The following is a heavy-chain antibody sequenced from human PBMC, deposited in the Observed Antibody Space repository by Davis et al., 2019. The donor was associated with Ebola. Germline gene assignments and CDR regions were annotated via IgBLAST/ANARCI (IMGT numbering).Heavy chain of an antibody. D-gene: IGHD3-3*01. CDR1: GGTFSSYA. CDR3: ARPHQLTYDFYDAFDI. J-gene: IGHJ3*02. V-gene: IGHV1-69*13. Sequence: SVKVSCKASGGTFSSYAISWVRQAPGQGLEWMGGIIPIFGTANYAQKFQGRVTITADESTSTAYMELSSLRSEDTAVYYCARPHQLTYDFYDAFDIWGQGTMVTVSS. CDR2: IIPIFGTA.